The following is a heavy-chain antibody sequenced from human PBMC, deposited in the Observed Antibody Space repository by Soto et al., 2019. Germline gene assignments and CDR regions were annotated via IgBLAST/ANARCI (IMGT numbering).Heavy chain of an antibody. CDR3: ARIAGAWVVAATYYYYGMDV. CDR1: GGTFSSYA. V-gene: IGHV1-69*12. J-gene: IGHJ6*02. Sequence: QVQLVQSGAEVKKPGSSVKVSCKASGGTFSSYAISWVRQAPGQGLKWMGGIIPIFGTANCAQKFQGRVTITADESTSTAYMELSSLRSEDTAVYYCARIAGAWVVAATYYYYGMDVWGQGTTVTVSS. CDR2: IIPIFGTA. D-gene: IGHD2-15*01.